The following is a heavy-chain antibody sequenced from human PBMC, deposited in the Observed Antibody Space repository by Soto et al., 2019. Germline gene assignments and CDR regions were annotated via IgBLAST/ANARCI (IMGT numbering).Heavy chain of an antibody. CDR3: ARLGGVAENYYYYYYMDV. V-gene: IGHV4-59*08. Sequence: SETLSLTCTVSGGSISSYYWSWIRQPPGKGLEWIGYIYYSGSTNYNPSLKSRVTISVDTSKNQFSLKLSSVTAADTAVYYCARLGGVAENYYYYYYMDVWGKGTTVTVSS. J-gene: IGHJ6*03. CDR2: IYYSGST. CDR1: GGSISSYY. D-gene: IGHD3-3*01.